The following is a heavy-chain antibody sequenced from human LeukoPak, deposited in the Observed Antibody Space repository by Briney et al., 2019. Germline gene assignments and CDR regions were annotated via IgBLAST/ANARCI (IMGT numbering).Heavy chain of an antibody. CDR2: ISAYNGNT. J-gene: IGHJ6*03. V-gene: IGHV1-18*01. D-gene: IGHD3-10*01. Sequence: ASVKVSCKASGYTFTSYGISWVRQAPGQGLEWMGWISAYNGNTNYAQKLQGRVTMTRNTSISTAYMELSSLRSEDTAVYYCARGSDGSGSYYNYYYYYMDVWGKGTTVTISS. CDR1: GYTFTSYG. CDR3: ARGSDGSGSYYNYYYYYMDV.